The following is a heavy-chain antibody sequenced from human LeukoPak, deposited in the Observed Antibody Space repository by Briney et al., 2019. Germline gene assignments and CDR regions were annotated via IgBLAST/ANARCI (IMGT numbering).Heavy chain of an antibody. CDR1: GFTFNSYD. J-gene: IGHJ6*02. Sequence: GGSLRLSCAASGFTFNSYDMHWVRQATGKGLEWVSAIGTAGDTYYPGSVKGRFTISRENAKNSLYLQMNSLRAGDTAVYYCARGYSSGWYATYYYYGMDVWGQGTTVTVSS. CDR2: IGTAGDT. CDR3: ARGYSSGWYATYYYYGMDV. D-gene: IGHD6-19*01. V-gene: IGHV3-13*01.